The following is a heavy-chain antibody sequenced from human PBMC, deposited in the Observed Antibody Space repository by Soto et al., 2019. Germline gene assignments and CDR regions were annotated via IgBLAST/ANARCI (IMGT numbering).Heavy chain of an antibody. CDR1: GGTFSSYA. D-gene: IGHD6-13*01. CDR2: IIPIFGTA. J-gene: IGHJ6*02. CDR3: ARASAIAAAGDYYYDMDV. Sequence: QVQLVHSGAEVKKPGSSVKVSCKASGGTFSSYAISWVRQAPGQGLEWMGGIIPIFGTANYAQKFQGRVTITADESTSTAYMELSSLRSEDTAVYYCARASAIAAAGDYYYDMDVWGQGTTVTVSS. V-gene: IGHV1-69*01.